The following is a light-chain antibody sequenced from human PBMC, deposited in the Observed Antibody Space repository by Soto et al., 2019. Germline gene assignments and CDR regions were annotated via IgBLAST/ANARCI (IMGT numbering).Light chain of an antibody. J-gene: IGKJ4*01. CDR1: PSVSSY. Sequence: EIVLTQSPATLSLSPGARATLSCRASPSVSSYLAWYQQKPGQAPRLLLYDASNSATGIPARFSGSGSGTGFTLAISSLEPEDFAVYYCQPRSNWPPTFGGGTKVESK. V-gene: IGKV3-11*01. CDR2: DAS. CDR3: QPRSNWPPT.